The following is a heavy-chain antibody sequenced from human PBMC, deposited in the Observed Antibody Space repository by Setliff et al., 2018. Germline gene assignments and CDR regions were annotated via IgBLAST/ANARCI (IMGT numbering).Heavy chain of an antibody. J-gene: IGHJ3*01. Sequence: SETLSLTCTVSGGSISSSLYYWAFIRQPPGKGLEWIGSILYSGGTHSNPSLNSRVSISVDTSKNQFSLRLRSVTAADTAFYYCATSYLTLEAAFDVWGQGTMVTVSS. D-gene: IGHD1-1*01. CDR2: ILYSGGT. V-gene: IGHV4-39*07. CDR3: ATSYLTLEAAFDV. CDR1: GGSISSSLYY.